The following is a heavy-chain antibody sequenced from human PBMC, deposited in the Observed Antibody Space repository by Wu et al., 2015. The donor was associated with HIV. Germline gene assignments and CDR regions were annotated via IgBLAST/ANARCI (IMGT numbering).Heavy chain of an antibody. D-gene: IGHD2-2*01. CDR2: MNPKSGNT. CDR3: ARVFVVVPAGFSGEITAFDI. CDR1: GYRFTTYD. Sequence: QAQLVQSGAEVKKPGASVKVSCKASGYRFTTYDINWVRQATGQGLEWMGWMNPKSGNTGYAPKFQGRVTMTSDTSSNTAYMELSSLRSDDTAVYYCARVFVVVPAGFSGEITAFDIWGQGTMVAVSS. J-gene: IGHJ3*02. V-gene: IGHV1-8*02.